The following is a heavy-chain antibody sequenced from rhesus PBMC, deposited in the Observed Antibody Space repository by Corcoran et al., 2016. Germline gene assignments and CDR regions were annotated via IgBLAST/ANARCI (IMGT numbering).Heavy chain of an antibody. D-gene: IGHD2-21*01. J-gene: IGHJ4*01. CDR1: GGSISDSYR. V-gene: IGHV4S10*01. Sequence: QVQLQESGPGVVKPSETLSLTCAVSGGSISDSYRWSWIRQPPGKGLEWIGYIYGSSTSTNYNPALESRVTISKDTSKNQFSLKRSSVTVADTAVYYCARTYCTGSGCYPFDYWGQGVLVIVSS. CDR3: ARTYCTGSGCYPFDY. CDR2: IYGSSTST.